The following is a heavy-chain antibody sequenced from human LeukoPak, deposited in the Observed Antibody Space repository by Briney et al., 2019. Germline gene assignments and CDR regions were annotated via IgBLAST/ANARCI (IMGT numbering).Heavy chain of an antibody. Sequence: SETLSLTCTVSGDSIGAYYWSWLRQPAGKGLEWIGRIYKSMYSGVSTDYTPSLKSRVTMSVDTSKNQLSLKLSSLTAADTAVYYCVRDPTTVTTFFDLWGQGTLVTVSS. CDR2: IYKSMYSGVST. CDR3: VRDPTTVTTFFDL. V-gene: IGHV4-4*07. J-gene: IGHJ5*01. D-gene: IGHD4-17*01. CDR1: GDSIGAYY.